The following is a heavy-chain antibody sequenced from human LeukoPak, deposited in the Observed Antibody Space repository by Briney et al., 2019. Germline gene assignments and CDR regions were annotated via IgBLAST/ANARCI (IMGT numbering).Heavy chain of an antibody. CDR3: AAHYYDSSGDFDY. V-gene: IGHV4-34*01. D-gene: IGHD3-22*01. J-gene: IGHJ4*02. CDR2: INHSGST. Sequence: SETLSLTCAVYGGSFSGYYWSWIRQPPGKGLEWIGEINHSGSTNYSPSLKSRVTISVDTSKNQFSLKLSSVTAADTAVYYCAAHYYDSSGDFDYWGQGTLVTVSS. CDR1: GGSFSGYY.